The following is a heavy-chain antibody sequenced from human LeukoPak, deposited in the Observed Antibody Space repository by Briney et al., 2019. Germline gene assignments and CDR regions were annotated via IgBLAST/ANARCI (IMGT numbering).Heavy chain of an antibody. CDR1: GFTFDDYT. V-gene: IGHV3-43*01. CDR3: AKGYDFWSGYFDYFDY. CDR2: ISWDGGST. Sequence: GGSLRLSCAASGFTFDDYTMHWVRQAPGKGLEWVSLISWDGGSTYYADSVKGRFTISRDNSKNSLYLQMNSLRTEDTALYYCAKGYDFWSGYFDYFDYWGQGTLVTVSS. D-gene: IGHD3-3*01. J-gene: IGHJ4*02.